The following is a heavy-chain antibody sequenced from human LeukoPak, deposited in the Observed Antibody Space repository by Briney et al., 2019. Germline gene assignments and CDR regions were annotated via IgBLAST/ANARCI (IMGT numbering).Heavy chain of an antibody. CDR3: ARSLPYGATWYGRSDF. Sequence: GGSLRLSCAASGFTFSNHWMHWVRQAPGKGLMWVSRINRGGSRTDYADSVKGRFTISRDNAMNSLYLQMNSLRAEDTAIYYCARSLPYGATWYGRSDFWGQGTLVTVSS. J-gene: IGHJ4*02. V-gene: IGHV3-74*01. CDR2: INRGGSRT. CDR1: GFTFSNHW. D-gene: IGHD6-13*01.